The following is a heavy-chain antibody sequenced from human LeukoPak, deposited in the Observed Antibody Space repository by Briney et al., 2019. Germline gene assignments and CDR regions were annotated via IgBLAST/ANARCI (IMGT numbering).Heavy chain of an antibody. CDR1: GYTFSSYG. CDR2: ISAYNGNT. J-gene: IGHJ4*02. CDR3: ARDARIAVAGFYDY. V-gene: IGHV1-18*01. D-gene: IGHD6-19*01. Sequence: GASVKGSCKAFGYTFSSYGISWGGQAPGQGREWVGWISAYNGNTNYAQKLQGRVIMTTDTSTSTAYMELRSVRSDDTAVYYCARDARIAVAGFYDYWGQGTLVTVSS.